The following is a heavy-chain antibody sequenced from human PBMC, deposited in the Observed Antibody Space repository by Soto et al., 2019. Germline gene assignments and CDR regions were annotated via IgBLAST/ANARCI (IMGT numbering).Heavy chain of an antibody. V-gene: IGHV3-23*01. CDR1: GFTFSNYA. D-gene: IGHD5-18*01. CDR2: ISGSGDRT. J-gene: IGHJ4*02. CDR3: VKERSGHSYADS. Sequence: PGGSLRLSCAASGFTFSNYAMSWLRQPPGKGLEWVSAISGSGDRTYYADSVKGRFTISRDNSKNTLYLQMNRLRAEDSAVYYCVKERSGHSYADSWGQGTLVTVSS.